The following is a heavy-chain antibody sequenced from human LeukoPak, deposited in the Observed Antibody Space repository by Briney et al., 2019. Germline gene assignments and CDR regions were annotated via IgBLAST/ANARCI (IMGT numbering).Heavy chain of an antibody. J-gene: IGHJ6*04. Sequence: SVKVSFKSSGGIFSSYVISGVRQAPGQGLEWMGGIIPIFGTANYAQKFQGRVTITADKSTSTAYMELSSLRSEDTAVYYCANTIYDILTGYPYYYYGMDVWGKGTTVTVSS. CDR1: GGIFSSYV. D-gene: IGHD3-9*01. CDR2: IIPIFGTA. CDR3: ANTIYDILTGYPYYYYGMDV. V-gene: IGHV1-69*06.